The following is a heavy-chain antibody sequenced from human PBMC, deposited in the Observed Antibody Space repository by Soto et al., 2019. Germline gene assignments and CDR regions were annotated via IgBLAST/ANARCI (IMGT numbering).Heavy chain of an antibody. J-gene: IGHJ5*02. CDR1: GYTFTSYA. CDR3: ASGGSVGYCSGGSCYTDNWFDP. CDR2: INAGNGNT. Sequence: ASVKVSCKASGYTFTSYAMHWVRQAPGQRLEWMGWINAGNGNTKYSQKFQGRVTITRDTSASTAYMELSSLRSEDTAVYYCASGGSVGYCSGGSCYTDNWFDPWGQGTLVTVSS. V-gene: IGHV1-3*01. D-gene: IGHD2-15*01.